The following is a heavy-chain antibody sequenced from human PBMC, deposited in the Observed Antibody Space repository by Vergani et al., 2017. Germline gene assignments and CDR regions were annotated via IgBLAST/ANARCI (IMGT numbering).Heavy chain of an antibody. J-gene: IGHJ4*02. CDR3: ARSSCGGDCYEFDY. Sequence: QVQLQESGPGLVKPSQTLSLTCTVSGGSISSGYYWGWIRQPPGKGLEWIGSFSKGGTTSLHPSVKSRVAISSDTAKNRFSLKLTSVSAADTAVYYCARSSCGGDCYEFDYWGQGILVTVSS. D-gene: IGHD2-21*02. V-gene: IGHV4-38-2*02. CDR2: FSKGGTT. CDR1: GGSISSGYY.